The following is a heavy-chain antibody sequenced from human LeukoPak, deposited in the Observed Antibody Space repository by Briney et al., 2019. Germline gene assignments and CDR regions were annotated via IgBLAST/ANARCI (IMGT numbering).Heavy chain of an antibody. J-gene: IGHJ4*02. CDR3: AREGCSSTSCYYYY. Sequence: GGSLRLSCAASGFTVSSNYMSWVRQAPGKGLEWVSVIYSGGSTYYADSVKGRFTISRDNSENTLYLQMNSLRAEDTAVYYCAREGCSSTSCYYYYWGQGTLVTVSS. CDR2: IYSGGST. D-gene: IGHD2-2*01. CDR1: GFTVSSNY. V-gene: IGHV3-66*01.